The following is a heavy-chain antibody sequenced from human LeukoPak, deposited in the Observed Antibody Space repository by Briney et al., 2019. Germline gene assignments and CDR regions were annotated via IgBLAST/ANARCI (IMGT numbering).Heavy chain of an antibody. V-gene: IGHV4-30-2*01. CDR3: ARGPRYDFWSGYYRYYYGMDV. CDR1: GGSISSGGYS. Sequence: SETLSLTCAVSGGSISSGGYSWSWIRQPPGKGLEWIGYIYHSGSTYYNPSLKSRVTISVDRSKNQFSLKLSSVAAADTAVYYCARGPRYDFWSGYYRYYYGMDVWGQGTTVTVSS. J-gene: IGHJ6*02. CDR2: IYHSGST. D-gene: IGHD3-3*01.